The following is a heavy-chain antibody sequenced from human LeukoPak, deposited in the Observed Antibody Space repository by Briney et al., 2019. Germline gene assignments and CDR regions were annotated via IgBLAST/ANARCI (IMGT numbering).Heavy chain of an antibody. CDR3: ARVGATAMVFNWFDP. V-gene: IGHV3-30-3*01. CDR2: ISYDGSNK. J-gene: IGHJ5*02. D-gene: IGHD5-18*01. Sequence: PGGSLRLSCAASGFSFSYHWMTWVRQAPGKGLEWVAVISYDGSNKYYADSVKGRFTISRDNSKNTLYLQMNSLRAEDTAVYYCARVGATAMVFNWFDPWGQGTLVTVSS. CDR1: GFSFSYHW.